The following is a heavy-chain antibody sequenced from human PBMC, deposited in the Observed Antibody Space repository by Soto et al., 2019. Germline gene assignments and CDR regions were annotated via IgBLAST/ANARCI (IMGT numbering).Heavy chain of an antibody. CDR2: ISSNGGST. D-gene: IGHD6-13*01. CDR3: VKDQYTIAAAGTFDY. Sequence: PGGSLRLSCSASGFTFSSYAMHWVRQAPGKGLEYVSAISSNGGSTYYADSVKGRFTISRDNSKNTLYLQMSSLRAEDTAVYYCVKDQYTIAAAGTFDYWGQGTLVTVSS. V-gene: IGHV3-64D*06. J-gene: IGHJ4*02. CDR1: GFTFSSYA.